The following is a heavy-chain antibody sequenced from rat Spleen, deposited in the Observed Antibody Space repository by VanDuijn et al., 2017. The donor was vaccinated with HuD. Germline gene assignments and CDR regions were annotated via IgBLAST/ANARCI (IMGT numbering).Heavy chain of an antibody. V-gene: IGHV5-22*01. Sequence: EVQLVESGVGLVQPGRSMKLSCAASGFTFSSFPMAWVRQAPTKGLEWVASITYEGSVTYYGDSVKGRFTISRDNAKSILYLQMDSLRSEDTATYYCARQWDYWGQGVMVTVSS. CDR3: ARQWDY. CDR1: GFTFSSFP. CDR2: ITYEGSVT. J-gene: IGHJ2*01.